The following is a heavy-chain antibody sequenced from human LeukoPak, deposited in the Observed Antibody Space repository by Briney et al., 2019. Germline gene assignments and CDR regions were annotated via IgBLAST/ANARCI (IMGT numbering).Heavy chain of an antibody. Sequence: SETLSLTCTVSGGSISSYYWSWIRQTPGKGLEWIGYIYYSGSTNFNPSLKSRVTISVDTSKNQFSLRLRSVAAADTAVYFCARGLSSTRRESDYWGQGTLVTVSS. D-gene: IGHD2-2*01. CDR2: IYYSGST. V-gene: IGHV4-59*01. CDR3: ARGLSSTRRESDY. CDR1: GGSISSYY. J-gene: IGHJ4*02.